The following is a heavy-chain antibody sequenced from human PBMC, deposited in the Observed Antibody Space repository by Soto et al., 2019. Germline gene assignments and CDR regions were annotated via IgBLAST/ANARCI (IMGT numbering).Heavy chain of an antibody. V-gene: IGHV4-39*01. Sequence: SETLSLTCTVSGGSISSSSYYWGWIRQPPVRGLEWIGSIHNSGSTYYNPSLKRRVTISVDTSKNQFSLKLSSVTAADTAVYYCASLQDDEDYNYYGMDFWGQGTMVTVSS. CDR2: IHNSGST. D-gene: IGHD2-15*01. CDR1: GGSISSSSYY. J-gene: IGHJ6*02. CDR3: ASLQDDEDYNYYGMDF.